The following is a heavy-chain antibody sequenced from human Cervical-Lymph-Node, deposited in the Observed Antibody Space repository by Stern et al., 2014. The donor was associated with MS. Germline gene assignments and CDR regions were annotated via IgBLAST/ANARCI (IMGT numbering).Heavy chain of an antibody. Sequence: QVQLQESGPGLLKPSETLSLTCTVSGDSIRTYFWTWIRQSPGKTLEWCAYFYPMGGPDYTPPLKCRATVSLDRANRRFSLKLSFVTAADTAVYFCARKADWGDYFDYWGQGTLVTVSS. CDR1: GDSIRTYF. J-gene: IGHJ4*02. D-gene: IGHD7-27*01. CDR3: ARKADWGDYFDY. CDR2: FYPMGGP. V-gene: IGHV4-4*08.